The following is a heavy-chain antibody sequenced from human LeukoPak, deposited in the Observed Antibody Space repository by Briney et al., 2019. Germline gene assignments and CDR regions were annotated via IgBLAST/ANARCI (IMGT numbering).Heavy chain of an antibody. V-gene: IGHV4-4*02. CDR3: ARESGAFSPSGF. CDR1: GGSILTTNW. CDR2: VHLSGTS. D-gene: IGHD1-26*01. Sequence: SETLSLTCAVSGGSILTTNWWSWVRQPPGKGLEWIGEVHLSGTSNYNPSLKSRVSMSIDKSKNQLSLKLTSVTAADTAMYYCARESGAFSPSGFWGQGTLVTVSS. J-gene: IGHJ4*02.